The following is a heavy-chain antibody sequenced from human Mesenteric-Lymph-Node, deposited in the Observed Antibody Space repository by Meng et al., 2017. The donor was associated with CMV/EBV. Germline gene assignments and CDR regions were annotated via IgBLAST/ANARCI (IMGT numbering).Heavy chain of an antibody. CDR1: GFSLNTDEGA. D-gene: IGHD2-2*01. Sequence: SGSTLVKPTQTLTLTCTFSGFSLNTDEGAGGWSRQPPGKALEWLALIFWNDDKRNSPSLKSRLTINKDTSKNQVVLTMTNMDPVDTATYFCAHMRPTAPIVPWGQGTLVTVSS. CDR2: IFWNDDK. J-gene: IGHJ5*02. CDR3: AHMRPTAPIVP. V-gene: IGHV2-5*01.